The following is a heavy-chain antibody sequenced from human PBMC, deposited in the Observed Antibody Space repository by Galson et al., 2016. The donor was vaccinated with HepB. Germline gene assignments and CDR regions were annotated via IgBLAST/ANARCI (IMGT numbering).Heavy chain of an antibody. CDR2: INPSSVDT. V-gene: IGHV1-2*06. CDR1: GFTFTDYL. Sequence: SVKVSCKASGFTFTDYLIHWVRQAPGQGLEWMGRINPSSVDTKYAQKFQGRITITRDTSASTAYMDLNSLRSEDTAVYYCARDLLSSISAHAGGVWGQGTTVTVSS. D-gene: IGHD6-6*01. J-gene: IGHJ6*02. CDR3: ARDLLSSISAHAGGV.